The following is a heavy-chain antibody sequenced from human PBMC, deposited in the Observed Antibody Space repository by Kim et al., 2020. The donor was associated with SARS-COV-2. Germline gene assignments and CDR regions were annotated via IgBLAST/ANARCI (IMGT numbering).Heavy chain of an antibody. J-gene: IGHJ4*02. CDR3: AKVHSYYATSSVLFGSYYCDY. CDR1: GFTFSSYA. Sequence: GGSLRLSCAASGFTFSSYAMSWVRQAPGKGLEWVSAISGSGGSTYYADSVKGRFTISRDNSKNTLYLQMNSLRAEDTAVYYCAKVHSYYATSSVLFGSYYCDYWGRGTLVTVSS. CDR2: ISGSGGST. V-gene: IGHV3-23*01. D-gene: IGHD2-15*01.